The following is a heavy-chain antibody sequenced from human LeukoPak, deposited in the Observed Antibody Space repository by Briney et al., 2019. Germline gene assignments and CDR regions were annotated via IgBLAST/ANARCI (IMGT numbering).Heavy chain of an antibody. V-gene: IGHV1-69*05. CDR1: GGTFSSYA. Sequence: SVKVSCKASGGTFSSYAISWVRQAPGQGLEWMGGIIPIFGTANYAQKFQGRVTITTDESTSTAYMELSSLRSEDTAAYYCARGGVAADVPIDYWGQGTLVTVSS. D-gene: IGHD2-15*01. CDR2: IIPIFGTA. CDR3: ARGGVAADVPIDY. J-gene: IGHJ4*02.